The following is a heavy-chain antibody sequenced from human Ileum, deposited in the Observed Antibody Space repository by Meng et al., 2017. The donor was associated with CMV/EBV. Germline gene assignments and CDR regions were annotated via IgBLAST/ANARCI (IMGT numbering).Heavy chain of an antibody. CDR3: ARGDYDFWSGYYDY. Sequence: GESLKISCKASGYTFTSYHIHWVRQATGQGLEWMGWMNPNSGDTGYTLNFQGRVTMTRNPSISTAYMELSSLRSEDTAVYYCARGDYDFWSGYYDYWGQGTLVTVSS. J-gene: IGHJ4*02. V-gene: IGHV1-8*01. D-gene: IGHD3-3*01. CDR1: GYTFTSYH. CDR2: MNPNSGDT.